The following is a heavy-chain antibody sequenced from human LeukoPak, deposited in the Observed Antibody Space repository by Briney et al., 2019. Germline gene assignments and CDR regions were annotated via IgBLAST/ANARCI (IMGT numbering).Heavy chain of an antibody. Sequence: SETLSLTCTVSGGSISSYYWSWIRQPPGKGLEWIGYIYYSGSTNYNPSLKSRVTISVDTSKNQFSLKLSSVTAADTAVYYCARHVLMVEANGVFDNWGQGTLVIVSS. D-gene: IGHD2-8*01. J-gene: IGHJ4*02. CDR2: IYYSGST. V-gene: IGHV4-59*01. CDR3: ARHVLMVEANGVFDN. CDR1: GGSISSYY.